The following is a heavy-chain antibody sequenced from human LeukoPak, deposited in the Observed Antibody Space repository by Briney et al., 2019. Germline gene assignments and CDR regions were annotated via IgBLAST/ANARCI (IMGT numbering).Heavy chain of an antibody. CDR2: ITSGGGTT. Sequence: GGSLRLSCAASGFAFSTYAMSWVRQAPGKGLEWVSGITSGGGTTYYADSVEGRFTISRDNSKSMLYLQMNSLRAEDTAVYYCALGGEMATQDAFDIWGQGTMVTVSS. CDR3: ALGGEMATQDAFDI. D-gene: IGHD5-24*01. CDR1: GFAFSTYA. V-gene: IGHV3-23*01. J-gene: IGHJ3*02.